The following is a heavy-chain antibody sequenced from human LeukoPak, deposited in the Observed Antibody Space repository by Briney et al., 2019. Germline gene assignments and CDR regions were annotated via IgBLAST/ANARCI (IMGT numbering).Heavy chain of an antibody. J-gene: IGHJ4*02. CDR3: ASSRRWLPSGY. V-gene: IGHV4-34*01. Sequence: SETLSLTCAVYGGSFSGYYWSWIRQPPGKGLEWIGEINHSGSTNYNLSLKSRVTISVDTSKNQFSLKLSSVTAADTAVYYCASSRRWLPSGYRGQGTLVTVSS. CDR2: INHSGST. CDR1: GGSFSGYY. D-gene: IGHD5-24*01.